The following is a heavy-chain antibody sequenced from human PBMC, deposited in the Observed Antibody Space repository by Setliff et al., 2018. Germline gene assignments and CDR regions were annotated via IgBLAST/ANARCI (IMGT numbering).Heavy chain of an antibody. CDR3: ARGVLRYFDWLLSGDAFDI. Sequence: PSETLSLTCTVSGGSISSYYWSWIRQPPGKGLEWIGYIYYSGSTNYNPSLKSRVTISVGTSKNQFSLKLSSVTAADTAVYYCARGVLRYFDWLLSGDAFDIWGQGTMVTVSS. V-gene: IGHV4-59*01. D-gene: IGHD3-9*01. J-gene: IGHJ3*02. CDR1: GGSISSYY. CDR2: IYYSGST.